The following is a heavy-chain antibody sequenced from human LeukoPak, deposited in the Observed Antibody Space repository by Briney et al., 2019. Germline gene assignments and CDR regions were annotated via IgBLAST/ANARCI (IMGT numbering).Heavy chain of an antibody. CDR2: IYYSGST. CDR1: GASISSYY. D-gene: IGHD2-21*02. Sequence: SETLSLTCTVSGASISSYYWSWIRQPPGKGLEWIGYIYYSGSTNYNPSLKSRVTISVDTSKNQFSLKLSSVTAADTAVYYCARVGCGGDCLGYYYYYMDVWGKGTTVTVSS. CDR3: ARVGCGGDCLGYYYYYMDV. V-gene: IGHV4-59*01. J-gene: IGHJ6*03.